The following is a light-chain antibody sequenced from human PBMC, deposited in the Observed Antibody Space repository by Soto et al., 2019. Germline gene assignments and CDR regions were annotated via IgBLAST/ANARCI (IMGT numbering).Light chain of an antibody. V-gene: IGKV3-20*01. Sequence: EIVLTQSPGTLSLSPGERATLSCRASQTISNTFLAWYQQRPGQAPRLLIYGASGRAAGIPDRFSGSGSGTDFTLAISRLEPEDFAVYYCQQYGSSPLTFGGGTKVDI. CDR3: QQYGSSPLT. J-gene: IGKJ4*01. CDR1: QTISNTF. CDR2: GAS.